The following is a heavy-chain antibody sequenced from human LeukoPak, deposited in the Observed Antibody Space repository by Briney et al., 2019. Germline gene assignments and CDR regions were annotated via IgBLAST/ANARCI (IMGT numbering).Heavy chain of an antibody. CDR2: LYYSGTT. CDR3: ARLASAYDLYYFDY. J-gene: IGHJ4*02. D-gene: IGHD5-12*01. CDR1: GGSIRSSSYY. Sequence: SETLPLTCTVSGGSIRSSSYYWGWIRQPPGKGLEWIGSLYYSGTTSYNPSLKSRVTMSVDTSKNQFSLKLSSVTAADTAVYYCARLASAYDLYYFDYWGQGTLVTVSS. V-gene: IGHV4-39*01.